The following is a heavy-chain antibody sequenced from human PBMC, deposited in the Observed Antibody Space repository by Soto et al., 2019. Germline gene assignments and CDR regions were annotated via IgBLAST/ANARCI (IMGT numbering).Heavy chain of an antibody. CDR3: ARVYGYLPPYFDY. Sequence: GGSLRLSCGASGFTFSSYSMSWVRQAPGKGLEWVSGFRSSGDDGTTYYADSVKGRFTISRDNSKNTLYLQMNSLRVEDTAVYFCARVYGYLPPYFDYWGQGILVTVSS. J-gene: IGHJ4*01. V-gene: IGHV3-23*01. CDR1: GFTFSSYS. CDR2: FRSSGDDGTT. D-gene: IGHD4-17*01.